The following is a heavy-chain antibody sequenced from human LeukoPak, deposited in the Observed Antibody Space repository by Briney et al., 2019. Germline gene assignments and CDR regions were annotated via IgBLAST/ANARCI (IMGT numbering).Heavy chain of an antibody. CDR3: ARASSLYCYDTTGSPWAFDI. V-gene: IGHV4-59*01. Sequence: SETLSLTCTVSGDPIRSSYWNWIRQPPGKGLEWIGYIYYSGSTKYNPSLKSRVTISVDTSKSQFSLKLSSVTAADTAVYYCARASSLYCYDTTGSPWAFDIWGQGTMVTVSS. CDR1: GDPIRSSY. D-gene: IGHD3-22*01. J-gene: IGHJ3*02. CDR2: IYYSGST.